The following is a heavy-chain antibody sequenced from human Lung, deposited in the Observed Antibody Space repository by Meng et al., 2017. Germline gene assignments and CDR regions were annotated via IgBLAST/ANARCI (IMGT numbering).Heavy chain of an antibody. Sequence: QSGADVKDPGAQVKVAFKASGYTFTSYCINWVRQATGQGLEWMGWMNPNSGNTGYAQKFQGRVTMTRNTSISTAYMELSSLRSEDTAVYYCARGLLRHIGGNWFDPWGQGTLVTVSS. CDR1: GYTFTSYC. CDR2: MNPNSGNT. V-gene: IGHV1-8*01. D-gene: IGHD3-16*01. J-gene: IGHJ5*02. CDR3: ARGLLRHIGGNWFDP.